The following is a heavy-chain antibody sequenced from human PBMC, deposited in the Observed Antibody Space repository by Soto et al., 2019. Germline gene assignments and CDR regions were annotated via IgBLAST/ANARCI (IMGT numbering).Heavy chain of an antibody. V-gene: IGHV3-21*04. CDR1: GFTFSSYS. J-gene: IGHJ6*02. Sequence: GGSLRLSCAASGFTFSSYSMNWVRQAPGKGLEWVSSISSSSSYIYYADSVKGRFTISRDNSKNTLDLQMNSLRVEDTAEYYCGKSLVAVGRSYYYYGMDVWGQGTTVTVSS. CDR3: GKSLVAVGRSYYYYGMDV. CDR2: ISSSSSYI. D-gene: IGHD6-13*01.